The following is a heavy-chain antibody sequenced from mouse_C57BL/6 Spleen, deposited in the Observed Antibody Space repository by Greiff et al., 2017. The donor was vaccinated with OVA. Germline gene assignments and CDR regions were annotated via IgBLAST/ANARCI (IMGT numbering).Heavy chain of an antibody. Sequence: QVQLKQSGPELVKPGASVKISCKASGYAFSSSWMNWVKQRPGKGLEWIGRIYPGDGDTNYNGKFKGKATLTADKSSSTAYMQLRSLTSEDSAVDFCAREGMALYYFDYWGKGTTLTVSS. CDR2: IYPGDGDT. V-gene: IGHV1-82*01. CDR3: AREGMALYYFDY. D-gene: IGHD2-3*01. J-gene: IGHJ2*01. CDR1: GYAFSSSW.